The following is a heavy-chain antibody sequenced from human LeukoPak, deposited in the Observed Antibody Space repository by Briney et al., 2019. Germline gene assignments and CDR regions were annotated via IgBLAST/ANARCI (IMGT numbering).Heavy chain of an antibody. CDR3: ARDRGDILTGPYYGMDV. CDR1: GFTFNKYG. J-gene: IGHJ6*02. Sequence: PGRSLRLSCAASGFTFNKYGMHWVRQAPGKGLEWVALIWYDGSNKNYADSVKGRFTISRDNSKNTLYLQMNSLRAEDTAVYYCARDRGDILTGPYYGMDVWGQGTTVTVSS. V-gene: IGHV3-33*01. CDR2: IWYDGSNK. D-gene: IGHD3-9*01.